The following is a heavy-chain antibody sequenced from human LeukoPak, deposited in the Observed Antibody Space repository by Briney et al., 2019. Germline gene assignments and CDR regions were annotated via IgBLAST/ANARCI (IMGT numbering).Heavy chain of an antibody. Sequence: PGGSLRLSCAASGFTFSSYSMNWVRQAPGKGLEWVSSISSSSSYIYYADSVKGRFTISRDNAKNSLYLQMNSLRAEDTAVYYCAREEDIVVVVAAAGMDVWGQGTTVTVSS. CDR3: AREEDIVVVVAAAGMDV. V-gene: IGHV3-21*01. D-gene: IGHD2-15*01. CDR2: ISSSSSYI. CDR1: GFTFSSYS. J-gene: IGHJ6*02.